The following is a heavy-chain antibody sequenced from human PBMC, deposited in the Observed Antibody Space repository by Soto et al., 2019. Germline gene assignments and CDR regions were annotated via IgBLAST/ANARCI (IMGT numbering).Heavy chain of an antibody. J-gene: IGHJ4*02. CDR3: ARGLHPLHFDY. D-gene: IGHD4-4*01. CDR1: GGSILNGGHY. Sequence: SSETLSLTCTVSGGSILNGGHYWTWIRQHPGKGLEWIGKIFFSGNTHYNPALKSRLTFSVDTAKNQFSLKLTSVATADTAVYYCARGLHPLHFDYWGQGLMVTVSS. CDR2: IFFSGNT. V-gene: IGHV4-31*02.